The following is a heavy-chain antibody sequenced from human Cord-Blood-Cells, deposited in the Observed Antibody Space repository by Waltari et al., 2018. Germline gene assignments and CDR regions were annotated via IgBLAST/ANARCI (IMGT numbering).Heavy chain of an antibody. V-gene: IGHV3-48*03. CDR2: ISSSGSTK. J-gene: IGHJ6*02. D-gene: IGHD4-17*01. CDR1: GFTFSSYE. CDR3: ATAHNPYGDYSFDYYYYGMDV. Sequence: EVQLVESGGGLVQPGGSLRLSCAASGFTFSSYEMNWVRQAPGTGLGWVSYISSSGSTKYYADSVKGRFTISRDNAKNSLYLQMNSLRAEDTAVYYCATAHNPYGDYSFDYYYYGMDVWGQGTTVTVSS.